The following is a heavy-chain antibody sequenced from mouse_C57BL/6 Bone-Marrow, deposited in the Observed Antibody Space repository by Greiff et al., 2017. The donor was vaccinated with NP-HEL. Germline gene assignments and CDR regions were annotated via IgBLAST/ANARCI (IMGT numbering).Heavy chain of an antibody. CDR3: ARGNYGSSWYFDV. CDR2: ISDGGSYT. J-gene: IGHJ1*03. CDR1: GFTFSSYA. D-gene: IGHD1-1*01. Sequence: DVHLVESGGGLVKPGGSLKLSCAASGFTFSSYAMSWVRQTPEKRLEWVATISDGGSYTYYPDNVKGRFTISRDNAKNNLYLQMSHLKSEDTAMYYCARGNYGSSWYFDVWGTGTTVTVSS. V-gene: IGHV5-4*01.